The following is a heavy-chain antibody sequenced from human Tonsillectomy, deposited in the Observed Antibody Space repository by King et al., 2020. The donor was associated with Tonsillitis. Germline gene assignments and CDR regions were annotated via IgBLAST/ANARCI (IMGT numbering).Heavy chain of an antibody. V-gene: IGHV4-38-2*01. D-gene: IGHD3-22*01. CDR3: ARMEDISGYPTSDAFDL. J-gene: IGHJ3*01. CDR1: GYSISSGHF. CDR2: IYFSGST. Sequence: VQLQESGPGLVKPSETLSLTCVVSGYSISSGHFWGWIRQPPGKGLEWIATIYFSGSTYYNPSLKSRVTISLDTSKNQFSLMLTSVTATDTAVYYCARMEDISGYPTSDAFDLWGQGTMVTVSS.